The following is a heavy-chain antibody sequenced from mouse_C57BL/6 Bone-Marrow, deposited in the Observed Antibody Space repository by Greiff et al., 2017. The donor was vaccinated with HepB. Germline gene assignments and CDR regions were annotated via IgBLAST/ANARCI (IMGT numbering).Heavy chain of an antibody. V-gene: IGHV1-76*01. D-gene: IGHD2-2*01. CDR2: IYPGSGNT. Sequence: QVQLQQSGAELVRPGASVKLSCKASGYTFTDYYINWVKQRPGQGLEWIARIYPGSGNTYYNEKFKGKATLTAEKSSSTAYMQLSSLTSEDSAVYFCARSEAWVTTTYWGQGTLVTVSA. CDR1: GYTFTDYY. CDR3: ARSEAWVTTTY. J-gene: IGHJ3*01.